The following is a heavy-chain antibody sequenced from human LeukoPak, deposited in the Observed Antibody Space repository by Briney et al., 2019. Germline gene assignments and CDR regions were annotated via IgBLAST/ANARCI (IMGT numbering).Heavy chain of an antibody. D-gene: IGHD4-17*01. J-gene: IGHJ4*02. CDR1: GDSISRMNYY. V-gene: IGHV4-39*01. CDR3: TTHEFGDYEDNF. Sequence: NPSETPSLTCSVSGDSISRMNYYWDWIRQSPGQGLEWIGTLYSRGSTFYNPSLESRVTMSVDTSKNEFTLRLNSVTAADTAVYFCTTHEFGDYEDNFWGQGTLVTVSS. CDR2: LYSRGST.